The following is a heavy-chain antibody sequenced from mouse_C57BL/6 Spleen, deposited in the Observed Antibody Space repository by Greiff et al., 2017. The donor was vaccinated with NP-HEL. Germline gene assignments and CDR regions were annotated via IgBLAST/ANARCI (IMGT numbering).Heavy chain of an antibody. D-gene: IGHD3-1*01. J-gene: IGHJ3*01. CDR3: ARWAGPEGFAY. CDR2: IDPSDSET. V-gene: IGHV1-52*01. CDR1: GYTFTSYW. Sequence: VQLQQPGAELVRPGSSVKLSCKASGYTFTSYWMHWVKQRPIQGLEWIGNIDPSDSETHYNQKFKDKATLTVDKSSSTAYMQLSSLTSEDSAVYDCARWAGPEGFAYWGQGTLVTVSA.